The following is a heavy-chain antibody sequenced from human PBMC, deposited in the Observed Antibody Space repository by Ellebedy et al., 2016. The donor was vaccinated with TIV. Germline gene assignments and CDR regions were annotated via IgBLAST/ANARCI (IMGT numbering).Heavy chain of an antibody. CDR2: ITANALTT. CDR1: GFTFSNYV. D-gene: IGHD5-24*01. CDR3: VRDRNYPNDVFDL. V-gene: IGHV3-23*01. J-gene: IGHJ3*01. Sequence: GESLKISCAASGFTFSNYVMGWVRPVPGRGPEWVPTITANALTTWYADSVKGRFTISRDNSRSTVSLQMNSLRAEDTAPYYCVRDRNYPNDVFDLWGQGTVVTVSS.